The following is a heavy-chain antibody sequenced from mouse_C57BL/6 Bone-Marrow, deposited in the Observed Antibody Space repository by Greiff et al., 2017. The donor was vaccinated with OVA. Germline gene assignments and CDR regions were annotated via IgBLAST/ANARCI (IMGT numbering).Heavy chain of an antibody. V-gene: IGHV1-42*01. Sequence: VQLQQSGPELVKPGASVKISCKASGYSFTGYYMNWVKQSPEKSLEWIGEINPSTGGTTYNQKFKAKATLTVDKSSSTAYMQLKSLTSEDSAVYYCARVDYDGRGYWYFDVWGTGTTVTVSS. CDR1: GYSFTGYY. CDR2: INPSTGGT. J-gene: IGHJ1*03. CDR3: ARVDYDGRGYWYFDV. D-gene: IGHD2-4*01.